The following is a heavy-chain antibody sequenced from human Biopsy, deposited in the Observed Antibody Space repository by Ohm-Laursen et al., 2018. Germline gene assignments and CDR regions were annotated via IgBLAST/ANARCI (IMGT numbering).Heavy chain of an antibody. V-gene: IGHV1-46*01. CDR1: GYTFTTYY. CDR2: INPGGNST. CDR3: VLASFDY. Sequence: ASVKVSCKVSGYTFTTYYIHWVRQAPGQGLEWMGIINPGGNSTAYTQNFQGRVTMTWDMSTTTVYMELSSLRSEDTAVYYCVLASFDYWGQGTLVTVPS. J-gene: IGHJ4*02.